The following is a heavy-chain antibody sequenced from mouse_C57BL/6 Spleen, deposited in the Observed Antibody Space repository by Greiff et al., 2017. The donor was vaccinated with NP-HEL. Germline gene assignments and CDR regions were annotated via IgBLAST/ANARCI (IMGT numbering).Heavy chain of an antibody. CDR3: ARSKDYDGGRDY. V-gene: IGHV1-64*01. CDR2: IHPNSGST. D-gene: IGHD2-4*01. CDR1: GYTFTSYW. J-gene: IGHJ2*01. Sequence: QVQLQQPGAELVKPGASVKLSCKASGYTFTSYWMHWVKQRPGQGLEWIGMIHPNSGSTNYNEKFKSKATLTVDKSSSTAYMQLSSLTSEDSAVYYCARSKDYDGGRDYWGQGTTLTVSS.